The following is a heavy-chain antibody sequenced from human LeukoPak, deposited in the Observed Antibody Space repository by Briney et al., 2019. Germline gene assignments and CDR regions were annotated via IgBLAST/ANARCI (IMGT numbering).Heavy chain of an antibody. CDR3: ARLPTGYPNWFDS. Sequence: SETLSLTCTVSGGSVNTTPYYWAWIRQPPGKGLEWIGNIYPTGTTYYNASLRSRATISVDTSKNQFSLSLNSVTAADTAIYFCARLPTGYPNWFDSWGQGILVTVSS. CDR2: IYPTGTT. V-gene: IGHV4-39*01. D-gene: IGHD3-9*01. J-gene: IGHJ5*01. CDR1: GGSVNTTPYY.